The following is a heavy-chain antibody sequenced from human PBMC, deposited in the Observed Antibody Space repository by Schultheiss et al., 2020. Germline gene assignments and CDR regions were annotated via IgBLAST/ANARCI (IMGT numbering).Heavy chain of an antibody. V-gene: IGHV3-30*18. CDR3: AKGTTVSIAAAGTVDY. D-gene: IGHD6-13*01. Sequence: GGSLRLSCAASGFSISGHWMSWVRQAPGKGLEWVAVISYDGSNKYYADSVKGRLTISRDNSKNTLDLQMNSLRGEDTAVYYCAKGTTVSIAAAGTVDYWGQGTLVTVSS. CDR1: GFSISGHW. J-gene: IGHJ4*02. CDR2: ISYDGSNK.